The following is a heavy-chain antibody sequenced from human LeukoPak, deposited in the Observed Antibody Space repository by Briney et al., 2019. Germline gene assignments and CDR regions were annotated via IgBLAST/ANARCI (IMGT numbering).Heavy chain of an antibody. Sequence: SETLSLTCTVSGGSISSGSYYWSWIRQPAGKGLEWIGRIYTSGSTNYNPSLKSRVTISVDTSKNQFSLKLSSVTAADTAVYYCARDSGGIGTMPYWGQGTLVTVSS. V-gene: IGHV4-61*02. CDR3: ARDSGGIGTMPY. J-gene: IGHJ4*02. CDR1: GGSISSGSYY. CDR2: IYTSGST. D-gene: IGHD2-15*01.